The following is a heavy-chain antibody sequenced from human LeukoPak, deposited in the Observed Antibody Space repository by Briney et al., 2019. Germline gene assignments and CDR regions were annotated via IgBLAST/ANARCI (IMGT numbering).Heavy chain of an antibody. V-gene: IGHV4-39*07. CDR3: ARGQRGTITRYYYYYMDV. D-gene: IGHD5-12*01. CDR2: IYYSGST. Sequence: PSETLSLTCTVSGGSISSNSYYWGWIRQPPGKGLKWIGSIYYSGSTYYNPSLKSRVTISVDTSKNQFSLKLSSVTAADTAVYYCARGQRGTITRYYYYYMDVWGKGTAVTISS. CDR1: GGSISSNSYY. J-gene: IGHJ6*03.